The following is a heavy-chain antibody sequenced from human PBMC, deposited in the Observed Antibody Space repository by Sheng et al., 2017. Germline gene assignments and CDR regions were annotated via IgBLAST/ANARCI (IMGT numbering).Heavy chain of an antibody. Sequence: QVQLQESGPRTGEAFTDPVPHLHCLWWLHQQWWLLLELDPPAPREGPGVDWVHLLQWEHLLQPVLKSRVTISVDTSKNQFSLKLSSVTAADTAVYYCARVSLYGDRPHFDYWGQGTLVTVSS. CDR2: LLQWEH. V-gene: IGHV4-31*03. CDR1: WLHQQWWLL. CDR3: ARVSLYGDRPHFDY. D-gene: IGHD4-17*01. J-gene: IGHJ4*02.